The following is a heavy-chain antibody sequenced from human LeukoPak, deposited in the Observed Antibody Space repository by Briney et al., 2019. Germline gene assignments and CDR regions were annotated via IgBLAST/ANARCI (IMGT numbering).Heavy chain of an antibody. D-gene: IGHD6-13*01. CDR2: ITSGENT. CDR1: GFTFSNYA. J-gene: IGHJ4*02. Sequence: GGSLRLSCAASGFTFSNYAMNWVRQAPGKGLEWVSTITSGENTYYADSVKGRFTISRDNSKNTLYLQMNSLRAEDTAVYYCAKRLSSSSTWYYFDYWGQGTQVTVSS. CDR3: AKRLSSSSTWYYFDY. V-gene: IGHV3-23*01.